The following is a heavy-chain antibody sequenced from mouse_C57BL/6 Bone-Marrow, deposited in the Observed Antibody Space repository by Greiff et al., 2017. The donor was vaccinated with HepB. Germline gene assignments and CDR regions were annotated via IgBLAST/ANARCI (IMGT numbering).Heavy chain of an antibody. CDR1: GYTFTSYG. Sequence: VKLMESGAELARPGASVKLSCKASGYTFTSYGISWVKQRTGQGLEWIGEIYPRSGNTYYNEKFKGKATLTAVKSSSTAYMELRSLTSEDSAVYFCGRTLGRSAWFAYWGQGTLVTVSA. V-gene: IGHV1-81*01. J-gene: IGHJ3*01. CDR2: IYPRSGNT. CDR3: GRTLGRSAWFAY. D-gene: IGHD4-1*01.